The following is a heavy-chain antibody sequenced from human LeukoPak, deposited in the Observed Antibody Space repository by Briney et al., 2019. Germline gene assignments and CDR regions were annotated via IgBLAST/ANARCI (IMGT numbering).Heavy chain of an antibody. V-gene: IGHV1-2*02. Sequence: ASVKVSCKASGYTFTGYYMDWVRQAPGQGLEWMGWINPNSGGTNYAQKFQGRVTMTRDTSISTAYMELSRLRSDDTAVYYCARDKYSSSWYEGEDYWGQGTLVTVSS. J-gene: IGHJ4*02. D-gene: IGHD6-13*01. CDR3: ARDKYSSSWYEGEDY. CDR2: INPNSGGT. CDR1: GYTFTGYY.